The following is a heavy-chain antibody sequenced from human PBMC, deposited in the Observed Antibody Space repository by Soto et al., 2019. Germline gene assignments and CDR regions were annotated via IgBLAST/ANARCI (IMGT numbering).Heavy chain of an antibody. J-gene: IGHJ6*02. Sequence: EVQLLESGGGLVQPGGSLRLSCAASGFTFSSYAMSWVRQAPGKGLEWVSAISGSGGSTYYADSVKGRFTISRDNSKNTLYLQMNSLRAEDTAVYYCAKDLRDYDILTGAGDMDVWGQGTTVTVSS. CDR1: GFTFSSYA. V-gene: IGHV3-23*01. CDR3: AKDLRDYDILTGAGDMDV. CDR2: ISGSGGST. D-gene: IGHD3-9*01.